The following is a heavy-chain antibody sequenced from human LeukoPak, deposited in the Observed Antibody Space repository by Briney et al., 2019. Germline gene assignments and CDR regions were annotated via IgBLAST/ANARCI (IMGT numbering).Heavy chain of an antibody. J-gene: IGHJ4*02. CDR2: ITGSGGTT. Sequence: GGSLRLSCAASGCTFSNYAMNWVRQAPGKGLERVSVITGSGGTTFYADSVKGRFTISRDNSKNTVFLQMNSLRAEDTAVYYCATAGGSSGSYPLIYWGQGILVTVSS. CDR3: ATAGGSSGSYPLIY. CDR1: GCTFSNYA. D-gene: IGHD6-19*01. V-gene: IGHV3-23*01.